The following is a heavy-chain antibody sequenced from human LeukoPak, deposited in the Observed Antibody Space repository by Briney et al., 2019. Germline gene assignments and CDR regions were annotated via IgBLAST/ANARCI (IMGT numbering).Heavy chain of an antibody. J-gene: IGHJ4*02. D-gene: IGHD6-19*01. V-gene: IGHV4-59*01. Sequence: PSETLSLTCTVSGGSISSYYWSWIRQPPGKGLEWIGYIYYSGSTNYNPSLKSRVTISVDTSKNQFSLKLSSVTAADTAVYYCARARRLAVAGTTWGYYFDYWGQGTLVTVSP. CDR2: IYYSGST. CDR3: ARARRLAVAGTTWGYYFDY. CDR1: GGSISSYY.